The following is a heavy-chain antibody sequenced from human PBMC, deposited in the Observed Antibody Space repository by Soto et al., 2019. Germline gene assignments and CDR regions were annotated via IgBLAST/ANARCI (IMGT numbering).Heavy chain of an antibody. CDR2: IRNDGSNE. V-gene: IGHV3-30*18. Sequence: GGSLRLSCAASGFTFSNYGMHWVRQSPGKGLEWVAVIRNDGSNEYYADSVKGRFTISRDNPKHTLYLQMNSLRAEDTAVYYCAKGPAGGDTHRSADYWGQGALVTVSS. J-gene: IGHJ4*02. CDR1: GFTFSNYG. CDR3: AKGPAGGDTHRSADY. D-gene: IGHD3-16*01.